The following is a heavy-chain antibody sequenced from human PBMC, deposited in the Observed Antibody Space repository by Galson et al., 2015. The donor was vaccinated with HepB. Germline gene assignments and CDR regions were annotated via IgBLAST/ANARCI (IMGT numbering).Heavy chain of an antibody. CDR2: IIPIFGTA. V-gene: IGHV1-69*06. CDR1: GGTFSSYA. Sequence: SVKVSCKASGGTFSSYAISWVRQAPGQGLEWMGGIIPIFGTANYAQKFQGRVTITADKSTSTAYMELSSLRSEDTAVYYCAREGVYGSGEDAFDIWGQGTMVTVSS. J-gene: IGHJ3*02. CDR3: AREGVYGSGEDAFDI. D-gene: IGHD3-10*01.